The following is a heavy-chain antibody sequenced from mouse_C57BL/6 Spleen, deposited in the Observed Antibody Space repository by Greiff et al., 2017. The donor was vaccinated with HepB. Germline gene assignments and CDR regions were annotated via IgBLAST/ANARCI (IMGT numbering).Heavy chain of an antibody. CDR3: ARWGKRKDYFDY. CDR2: INPYNGGT. Sequence: VQLQQSGPVLVKPGASVKMSCKASGYTFTDYYMNWVKQSHGKSLEWIGVINPYNGGTSYNQKCKGKATLTVDKSSSTAYMELNSLTSEDSAVYYCARWGKRKDYFDYWGQGTTLTVSS. CDR1: GYTFTDYY. V-gene: IGHV1-19*01. J-gene: IGHJ2*01.